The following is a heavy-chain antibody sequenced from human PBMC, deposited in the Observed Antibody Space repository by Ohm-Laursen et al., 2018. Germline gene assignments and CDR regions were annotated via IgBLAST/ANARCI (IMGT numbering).Heavy chain of an antibody. D-gene: IGHD1-1*01. CDR2: INSDGSIT. Sequence: SLRLSCAASGFTFSSSWMHWVRQAPGKGLVWVSRINSDGSITSYADSVKGRFTMSTDSAKNTLYLQMSSLRAEDTAVYYCARSGTTPFDYWGQGTLVTASS. V-gene: IGHV3-74*01. CDR1: GFTFSSSW. CDR3: ARSGTTPFDY. J-gene: IGHJ4*02.